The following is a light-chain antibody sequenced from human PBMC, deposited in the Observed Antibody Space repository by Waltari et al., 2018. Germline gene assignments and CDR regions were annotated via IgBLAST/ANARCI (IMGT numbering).Light chain of an antibody. CDR1: SSNIGSYY. Sequence: QSVLTQPPSVSGAPGQRVTISCTGSSSNIGSYYVYWYQQLPGMAPKLLIYDNNKRPSGVSDRFSGSKSGSSASLTITGLQTEDEADYYCQSYDSSLSAYIFGAGTRLTVL. CDR3: QSYDSSLSAYI. J-gene: IGLJ1*01. CDR2: DNN. V-gene: IGLV1-40*01.